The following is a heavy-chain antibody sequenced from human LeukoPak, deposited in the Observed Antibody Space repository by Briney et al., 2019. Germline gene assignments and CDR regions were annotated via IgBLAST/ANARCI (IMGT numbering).Heavy chain of an antibody. CDR3: ARHVEMATITPEDAFDI. Sequence: GESLKISCKGSGYSFTSYWIGWVHQMPGKGLEWMGIIYPGDSDTRYSPSFQGQVTISADKSISTAYLQWSSLKASDTAMYYCARHVEMATITPEDAFDIWGQGTMVTVSS. J-gene: IGHJ3*02. CDR1: GYSFTSYW. D-gene: IGHD5-24*01. CDR2: IYPGDSDT. V-gene: IGHV5-51*07.